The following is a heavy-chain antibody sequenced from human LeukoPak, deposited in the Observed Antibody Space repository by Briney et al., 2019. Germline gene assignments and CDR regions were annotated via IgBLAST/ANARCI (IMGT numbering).Heavy chain of an antibody. Sequence: GGSLRLSCAASGFTFSSYGMHWVRQAPGKWLEWVAVIRYDGSNKYYADSVKGRFTISRDNSKNTLYLQMNSLRAEDTAVYYCAKVPRMNILVIVAATQDDYWGQGTLVTVSS. J-gene: IGHJ4*02. V-gene: IGHV3-30*02. CDR2: IRYDGSNK. CDR1: GFTFSSYG. D-gene: IGHD2-15*01. CDR3: AKVPRMNILVIVAATQDDY.